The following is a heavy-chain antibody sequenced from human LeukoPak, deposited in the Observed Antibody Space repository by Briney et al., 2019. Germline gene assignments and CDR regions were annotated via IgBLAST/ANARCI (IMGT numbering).Heavy chain of an antibody. J-gene: IGHJ4*02. D-gene: IGHD4-11*01. Sequence: GGSLRLSCAASGFTFNSYGMHWVHQAPGKGLEWVAVMWYDGSNKYYADSVKGRFTISRDDSKNTLYLQMNSLRAEDTAMYYCARGLPPVMKYYFDYWGQGTLVTVSS. CDR3: ARGLPPVMKYYFDY. V-gene: IGHV3-33*01. CDR2: MWYDGSNK. CDR1: GFTFNSYG.